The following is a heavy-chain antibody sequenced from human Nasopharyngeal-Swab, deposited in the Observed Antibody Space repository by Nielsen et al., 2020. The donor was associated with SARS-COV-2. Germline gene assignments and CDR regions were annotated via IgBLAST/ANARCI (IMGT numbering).Heavy chain of an antibody. D-gene: IGHD3-10*01. J-gene: IGHJ6*03. CDR1: GFTFSSYG. CDR2: ISYDGSNK. CDR3: AKDGDGSGSYGDYYYYYMDV. V-gene: IGHV3-30*18. Sequence: LLLTCAASGFTFSSYGMHWVRQAPGKGLEWVAVISYDGSNKYYADSVKGRFTISRDNSKNTLYLQMNSLRAEDTAVYYCAKDGDGSGSYGDYYYYYMDVWGKGTTVTVSS.